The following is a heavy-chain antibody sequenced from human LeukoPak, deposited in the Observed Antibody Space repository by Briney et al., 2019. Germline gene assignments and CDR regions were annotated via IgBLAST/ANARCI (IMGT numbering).Heavy chain of an antibody. CDR1: GGSISSGNYF. J-gene: IGHJ4*02. CDR3: AIRGPSGSEGRAFDY. Sequence: SQTLCLTCTVSGGSISSGNYFWSWIRQPAGKGLEWIGRIYTNGSTNYNPSLKSRVSISVDTSKNQFSLNLSSVIAADTAVYYCAIRGPSGSEGRAFDYWGQGALVTVSS. V-gene: IGHV4-61*02. CDR2: IYTNGST. D-gene: IGHD3-10*01.